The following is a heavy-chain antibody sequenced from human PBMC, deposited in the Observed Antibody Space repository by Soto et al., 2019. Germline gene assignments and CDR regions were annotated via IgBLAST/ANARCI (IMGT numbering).Heavy chain of an antibody. CDR3: ARAHIVVVPAATGHDAFDI. CDR1: GFTFSSYG. Sequence: GSLRLSCAASGFTFSSYGMHWVRQAPGKGLEWVAVIWYDGSNKYYADSVKGRFTISRGNSKNTLYLQMNSLRAEDTAVYYCARAHIVVVPAATGHDAFDIWGQGTMVT. V-gene: IGHV3-33*01. CDR2: IWYDGSNK. J-gene: IGHJ3*02. D-gene: IGHD2-2*01.